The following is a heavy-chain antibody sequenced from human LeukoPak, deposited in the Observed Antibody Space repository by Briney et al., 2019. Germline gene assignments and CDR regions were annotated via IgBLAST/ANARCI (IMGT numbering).Heavy chain of an antibody. J-gene: IGHJ4*02. CDR3: ARVGQQLADPVDY. D-gene: IGHD6-13*01. V-gene: IGHV3-30*19. CDR1: GFTFSNYG. CDR2: ISYDGSNK. Sequence: GGSLRLSCAASGFTFSNYGMHWVRQAPGKGLEWVAVISYDGSNKYYADSVKGRFTISRDNSKNTLYLQMNSLRAEDTAVYYCARVGQQLADPVDYWGQGTLVTVSS.